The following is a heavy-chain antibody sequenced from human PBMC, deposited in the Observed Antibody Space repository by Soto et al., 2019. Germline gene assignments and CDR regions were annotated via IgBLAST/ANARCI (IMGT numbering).Heavy chain of an antibody. Sequence: QVQLVQSGAEVKKPGASVKVSCKASGYIFTSYGISWVRQAPGQGLEWMGWISAYNGDTNYAQKIQGRVTMTTDTPTSTAYMELRGLRSDDTAVYCCAHSRTANRFDPWGQGTLVTVSS. V-gene: IGHV1-18*01. J-gene: IGHJ5*02. D-gene: IGHD5-18*01. CDR1: GYIFTSYG. CDR2: ISAYNGDT. CDR3: AHSRTANRFDP.